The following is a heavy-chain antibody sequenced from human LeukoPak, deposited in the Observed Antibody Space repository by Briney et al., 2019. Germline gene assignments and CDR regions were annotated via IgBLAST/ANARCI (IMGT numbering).Heavy chain of an antibody. Sequence: GGSLRLSCAASGFTFSSYWMSWVRQAPGKGLEWVANIKQDGSEKYYVDSVKGRFTISRDNAKNSLYLQMISLRAEDTAVYYCARVAEDSSGYHHFGLFWYFDLWGRGTLVTVSS. J-gene: IGHJ2*01. CDR3: ARVAEDSSGYHHFGLFWYFDL. CDR2: IKQDGSEK. V-gene: IGHV3-7*01. CDR1: GFTFSSYW. D-gene: IGHD3-22*01.